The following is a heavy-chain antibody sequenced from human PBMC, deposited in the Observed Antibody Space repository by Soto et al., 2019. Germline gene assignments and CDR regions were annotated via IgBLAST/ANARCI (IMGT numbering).Heavy chain of an antibody. CDR1: GNTFSNYA. J-gene: IGHJ4*02. Sequence: EVQLLESGGGLVPPGGFLRLSCEASGNTFSNYAMTWVRQAPGKGLEWVSAISGSGGSTYYAGSVKGRFTISRDNSKNTLFLHMNSLRAEDTAIYYCAKAPASSLTASRTFDEWGQGTLVTVSS. D-gene: IGHD5-18*01. V-gene: IGHV3-23*01. CDR3: AKAPASSLTASRTFDE. CDR2: ISGSGGST.